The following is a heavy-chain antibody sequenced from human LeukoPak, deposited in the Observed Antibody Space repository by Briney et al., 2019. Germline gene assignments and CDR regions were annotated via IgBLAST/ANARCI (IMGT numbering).Heavy chain of an antibody. D-gene: IGHD6-13*01. CDR1: GFTFSDHY. CDR3: ARDIATAGHLAFDY. J-gene: IGHJ4*02. CDR2: ISTSSSHT. V-gene: IGHV3-11*05. Sequence: GGSLRLSCAASGFTFSDHYMSWIRQAPGKGLEWVSYISTSSSHTDYADSVKGRFTISRDDAKDSLFLQMNSLRAEDTAVYYCARDIATAGHLAFDYWGQGTLVTVSS.